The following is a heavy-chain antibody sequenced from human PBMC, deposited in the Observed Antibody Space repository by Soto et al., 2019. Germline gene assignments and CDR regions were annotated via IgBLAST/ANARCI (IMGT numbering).Heavy chain of an antibody. D-gene: IGHD6-6*01. Sequence: GGSLRLSCAASGFTFSSYAMSWVRQAPGKGLEWDSAISGSGGSTYYADSVKGRFTISRDNSKNTLYLQMNSLRAEDTAVYYCAKVSSQYGILKYYYYYMDVWGKGTTVTVSS. V-gene: IGHV3-23*01. J-gene: IGHJ6*03. CDR3: AKVSSQYGILKYYYYYMDV. CDR1: GFTFSSYA. CDR2: ISGSGGST.